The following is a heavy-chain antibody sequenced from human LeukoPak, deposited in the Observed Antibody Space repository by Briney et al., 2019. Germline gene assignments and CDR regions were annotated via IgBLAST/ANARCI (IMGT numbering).Heavy chain of an antibody. V-gene: IGHV1-18*01. CDR1: GYTXTSYG. Sequence: ASVKVSCKASGYTXTSYGISWVRQAPGQGLEWMGWTSTYNGNTNYAQKLQGRVTMTTDTSTSTAYMELRSLRSDDTAVYYCARGRGYCSSTSCQLTDYWGQGTLVTVSS. J-gene: IGHJ4*02. D-gene: IGHD2-2*01. CDR3: ARGRGYCSSTSCQLTDY. CDR2: TSTYNGNT.